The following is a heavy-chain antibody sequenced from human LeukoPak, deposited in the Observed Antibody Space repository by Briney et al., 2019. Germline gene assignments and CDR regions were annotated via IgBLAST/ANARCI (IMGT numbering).Heavy chain of an antibody. J-gene: IGHJ5*02. CDR1: GYTFTGYY. V-gene: IGHV1-2*02. CDR2: INPNSGGT. D-gene: IGHD6-13*01. CDR3: ATPAGIAAADTGNWFDP. Sequence: GGAVQVSCKASGYTFTGYYMHWVRQAPGQGLEWMGWINPNSGGTNYTQKLQGRVTMTVDTSINTANMELSRLRSDDTAVYDCATPAGIAAADTGNWFDPWGQGTLVTVSS.